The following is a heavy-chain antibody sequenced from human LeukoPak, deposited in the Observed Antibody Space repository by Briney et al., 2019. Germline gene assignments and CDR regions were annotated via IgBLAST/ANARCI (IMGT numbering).Heavy chain of an antibody. J-gene: IGHJ6*02. Sequence: GASVKVSCKASGYTLSRYGISWVRQAPGQGLEWMGWSSAYNENTNSALKVQGRVTMTTDTSTSTAYMELRSLRSDDTAVYYCAALGAGYYYYGMDVWGQGTTVTVSS. CDR2: SSAYNENT. V-gene: IGHV1-18*01. CDR3: AALGAGYYYYGMDV. CDR1: GYTLSRYG. D-gene: IGHD3-16*01.